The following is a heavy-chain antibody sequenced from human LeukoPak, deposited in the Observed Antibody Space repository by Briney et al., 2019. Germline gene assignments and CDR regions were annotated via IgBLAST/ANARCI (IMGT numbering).Heavy chain of an antibody. D-gene: IGHD3-3*01. V-gene: IGHV4-34*01. CDR2: INHSGST. CDR1: GGSFSGYY. CDR3: AVSLRFLEWLPHDY. J-gene: IGHJ4*02. Sequence: SETLSLTCAVYGGSFSGYYWSWIRQPPGKGLEWIGEINHSGSTNYNPSLKSRVTISVDTSKNQFSLKLSSVTAADTAVYYCAVSLRFLEWLPHDYWGQGTLVTVSS.